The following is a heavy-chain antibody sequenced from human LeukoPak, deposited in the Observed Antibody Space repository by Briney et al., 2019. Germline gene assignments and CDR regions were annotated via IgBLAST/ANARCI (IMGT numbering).Heavy chain of an antibody. CDR1: GGSISSGGYY. CDR2: IYYSGST. V-gene: IGHV4-31*03. D-gene: IGHD1-1*01. Sequence: SETLSLTCTVSGGSISSGGYYWSWIRQHPGKGLEWIGYIYYSGSTYYNPSLKSRVTISVDTSKNQFSLKLSSVTAADTAVYYCARGRERRPDAFGIWGQGTMVTVSS. J-gene: IGHJ3*02. CDR3: ARGRERRPDAFGI.